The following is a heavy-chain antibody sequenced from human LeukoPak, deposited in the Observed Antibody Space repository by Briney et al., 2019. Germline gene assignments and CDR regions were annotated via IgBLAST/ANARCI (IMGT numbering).Heavy chain of an antibody. J-gene: IGHJ5*02. V-gene: IGHV3-33*08. CDR1: GFTFSSYA. D-gene: IGHD6-13*01. CDR2: IWYDGSNK. Sequence: GGSLRLSCAASGFTFSSYAMSWVRQAPGKGLEWVAVIWYDGSNKYYADSVKGRFTISRDNSKNTLYLQMNSLRAEDTAVYYCARDFGPGGQQLKWFDPWGQGTLVTVSS. CDR3: ARDFGPGGQQLKWFDP.